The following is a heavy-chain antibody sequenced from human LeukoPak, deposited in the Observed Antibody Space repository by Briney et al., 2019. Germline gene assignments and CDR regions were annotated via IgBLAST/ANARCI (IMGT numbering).Heavy chain of an antibody. CDR2: ISWNSTNI. J-gene: IGHJ5*02. Sequence: GGSLRLSCAASGFNFDDYAMHWVRQPPGKGLEWVSGISWNSTNIGYADSVKGRFTISRDNAKNSLYLQMDSLRGEDSAFYYCATVAGSSLSRNYFDPWGQGTLVTVSS. CDR3: ATVAGSSLSRNYFDP. CDR1: GFNFDDYA. V-gene: IGHV3-9*01. D-gene: IGHD6-6*01.